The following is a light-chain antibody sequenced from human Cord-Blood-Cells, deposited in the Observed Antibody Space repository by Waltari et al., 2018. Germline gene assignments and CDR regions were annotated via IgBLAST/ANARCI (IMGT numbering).Light chain of an antibody. V-gene: IGLV2-23*01. Sequence: QSALTQPASVSGSPGQSITIPCTGTSSDVGSYNLVSWYQQHPGKAPKLLIYEGSNGPSGVSNRLPGSKSGKPASLTISGLQAEEQADYYCCSYAGSCPYVVIGGGTKLTVL. J-gene: IGLJ2*01. CDR2: EGS. CDR1: SSDVGSYNL. CDR3: CSYAGSCPYVV.